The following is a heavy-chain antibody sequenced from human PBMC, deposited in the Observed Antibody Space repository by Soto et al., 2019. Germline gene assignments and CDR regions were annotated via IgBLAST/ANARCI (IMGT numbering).Heavy chain of an antibody. CDR1: DYPIRTRTYD. J-gene: IGHJ6*01. CDR3: ARVSDTSSKFATEV. V-gene: IGHV4-39*01. Sequence: SGTLALSCAFSDYPIRTRTYDWGWIRQPRGKGQEWIGSVYSTGSTYCNPSLKTRDAISIVTSKNQFSLRLRSVTATNTAVYYCARVSDTSSKFATEVWGHGSAVTVSS. D-gene: IGHD3-10*01. CDR2: VYSTGST.